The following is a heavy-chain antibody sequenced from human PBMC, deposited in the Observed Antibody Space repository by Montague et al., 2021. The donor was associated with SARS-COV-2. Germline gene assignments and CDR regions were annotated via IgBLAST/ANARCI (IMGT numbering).Heavy chain of an antibody. V-gene: IGHV4-61*02. CDR1: GGSIGSGTYY. D-gene: IGHD3-22*01. CDR3: ASEVEIGWLSYFDH. Sequence: TLSLTCTVSGGSIGSGTYYWSWVRQHAGKGLEWIGRADTSGITTYNPSLGSRITISIDTSANQFPLNLRSVTAADTAVYFCASEVEIGWLSYFDHWGQGTLVAVSS. J-gene: IGHJ4*02. CDR2: ADTSGIT.